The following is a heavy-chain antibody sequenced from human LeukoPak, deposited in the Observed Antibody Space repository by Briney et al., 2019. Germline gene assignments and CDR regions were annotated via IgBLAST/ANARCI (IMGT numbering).Heavy chain of an antibody. V-gene: IGHV1-8*01. CDR1: GYTFTSYD. Sequence: GASVKVSCKASGYTFTSYDINWVRQATGQGLEWMGWMNPNSGNTGYAQKFQGRVTMTRNTSISTAYMELSSLRSEGTAVYYCARGTSIFLLWFGELLSKAYYFDYWGQGTLVTVSS. D-gene: IGHD3-10*01. J-gene: IGHJ4*02. CDR3: ARGTSIFLLWFGELLSKAYYFDY. CDR2: MNPNSGNT.